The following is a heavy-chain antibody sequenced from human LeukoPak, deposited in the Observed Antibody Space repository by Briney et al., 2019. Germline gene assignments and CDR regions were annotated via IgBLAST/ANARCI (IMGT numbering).Heavy chain of an antibody. D-gene: IGHD6-19*01. CDR1: GGSISSSSYY. J-gene: IGHJ4*02. CDR3: AMISHSGGAY. Sequence: SETLSLTCTVSGGSISSSSYYWGWIRQPPGKGLEWIGSIYYSGSTYYNPSLKSRVTISVDTSKNQFSLKLSSVTAADTAVFYCAMISHSGGAYWGQGTLVTVSS. CDR2: IYYSGST. V-gene: IGHV4-39*07.